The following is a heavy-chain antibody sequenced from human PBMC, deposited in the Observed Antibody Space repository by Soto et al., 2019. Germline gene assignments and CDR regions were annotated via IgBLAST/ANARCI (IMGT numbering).Heavy chain of an antibody. CDR1: VYSISSGYY. D-gene: IGHD6-13*01. CDR2: IYHSGTT. CDR3: ARSLLTSSWYAGS. J-gene: IGHJ5*02. V-gene: IGHV4-38-2*01. Sequence: AETLSLTCAVSVYSISSGYYWGCIRQPPGKGLEWIGSIYHSGTTYYNPSLKSRVTISLDKSKNQFSLKLRSVTAADTAVYYCARSLLTSSWYAGSWGQGTLVTV.